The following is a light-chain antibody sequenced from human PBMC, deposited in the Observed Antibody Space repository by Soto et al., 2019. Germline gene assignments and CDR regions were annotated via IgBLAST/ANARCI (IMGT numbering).Light chain of an antibody. V-gene: IGKV3D-20*02. Sequence: EIVLTQSPGTLSLSPGERATLSCRASQSVGGNYLAWYQQKPGRAPRLLIYEASSRATGIPDRFSGSGSGTDFTLTISRLEPQDFATYYCQQSYSTPYTFGQGTKLEIK. CDR3: QQSYSTPYT. CDR1: QSVGGNY. CDR2: EAS. J-gene: IGKJ2*01.